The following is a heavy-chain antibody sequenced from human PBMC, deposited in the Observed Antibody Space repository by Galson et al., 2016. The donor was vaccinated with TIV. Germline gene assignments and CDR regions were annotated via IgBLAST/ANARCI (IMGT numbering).Heavy chain of an antibody. CDR3: ARVGLKYYYGLDV. J-gene: IGHJ6*02. Sequence: TLSLTCTVSGGSISNGDYSWSWIRQPPGKGPECIGYTYYSGNTNYKPSLESRVTISVDRSKTQFSLKLRSVTAADTAVYYCARVGLKYYYGLDVWGQGTTVTVSS. D-gene: IGHD3-16*01. CDR1: GGSISNGDYS. CDR2: TYYSGNT. V-gene: IGHV4-30-4*01.